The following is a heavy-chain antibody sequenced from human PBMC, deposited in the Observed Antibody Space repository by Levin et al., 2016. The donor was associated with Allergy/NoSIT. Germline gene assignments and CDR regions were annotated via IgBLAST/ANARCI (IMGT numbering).Heavy chain of an antibody. CDR2: IYYRGIT. Sequence: SETLSLTCTVSGGSISPHYWSWVRQPPGKALEWVGNIYYRGITNYNPSLKSRVTISLDTSKTQFSLKVKSVTAADTAVYYCARRIGLVAPQGRGAFDIWGQGTTVTVSS. D-gene: IGHD2-15*01. CDR1: GGSISPHY. V-gene: IGHV4-59*08. CDR3: ARRIGLVAPQGRGAFDI. J-gene: IGHJ3*02.